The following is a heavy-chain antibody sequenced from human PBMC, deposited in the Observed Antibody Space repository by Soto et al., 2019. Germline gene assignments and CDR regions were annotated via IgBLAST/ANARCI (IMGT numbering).Heavy chain of an antibody. J-gene: IGHJ3*02. CDR1: GGSISSYY. CDR2: IYYSGST. Sequence: SWTLSLTCTVSGGSISSYYWSWIRQPPGKGLEWIGYIYYSGSTNYNPSLKSRVTISVDTSKNQFSLKLSSVTAADTAVYYCERDDYGEAFDIWGQGTMVTVSS. V-gene: IGHV4-59*01. CDR3: ERDDYGEAFDI. D-gene: IGHD4-17*01.